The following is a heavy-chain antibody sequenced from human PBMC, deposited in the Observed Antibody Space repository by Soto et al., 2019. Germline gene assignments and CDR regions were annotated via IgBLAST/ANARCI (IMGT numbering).Heavy chain of an antibody. CDR3: ARDRNWPNYYYYYMDV. D-gene: IGHD1-1*01. Sequence: GGSLRLSCAASGFTFSDYYMSWIRQAPGKGLEWVSYISSSGSTIYYADSVKGRFTISRDNAKNSLYLQMNSLRAEDTAVYYCARDRNWPNYYYYYMDVWGKGTTVTVSS. V-gene: IGHV3-11*01. CDR2: ISSSGSTI. J-gene: IGHJ6*03. CDR1: GFTFSDYY.